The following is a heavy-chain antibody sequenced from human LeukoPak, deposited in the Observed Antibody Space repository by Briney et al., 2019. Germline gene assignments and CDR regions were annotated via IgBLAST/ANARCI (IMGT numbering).Heavy chain of an antibody. D-gene: IGHD2-15*01. CDR3: ARESVVAATRSLHFDY. V-gene: IGHV4-59*12. CDR1: DGAIAGYS. Sequence: SETLSLTCTVSDGAIAGYSWSWIRQPPGKGLEWIGYIYYSGDTNYNPSLQSRVTVSVDTSKNQFSLKLTSVTAADTAVYYCARESVVAATRSLHFDYWGQGTLVTVSS. J-gene: IGHJ4*02. CDR2: IYYSGDT.